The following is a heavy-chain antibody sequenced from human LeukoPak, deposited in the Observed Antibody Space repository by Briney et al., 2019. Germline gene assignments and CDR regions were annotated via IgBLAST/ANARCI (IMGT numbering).Heavy chain of an antibody. J-gene: IGHJ4*02. CDR3: ARGQWLRPTVDY. D-gene: IGHD5-12*01. V-gene: IGHV4-34*01. CDR2: INHSGST. CDR1: GGSFSGYY. Sequence: SETLSLTCAVYGGSFSGYYWSWIRQPPGKGLEWIGEINHSGSTSYNPSLKSRVTISVDTSKNQFSLELSSVTAADTAVYYCARGQWLRPTVDYWGQGTLVTVSS.